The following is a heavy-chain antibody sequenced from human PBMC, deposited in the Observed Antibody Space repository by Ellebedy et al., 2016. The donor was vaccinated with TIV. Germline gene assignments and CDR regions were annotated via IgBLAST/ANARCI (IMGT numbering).Heavy chain of an antibody. CDR3: AHRGVDSSAYYYHPLNLFDY. Sequence: SGPTLVKPTQTLTLTCTFSGFSLSTSEVGVGWIRQPPGKALEWLALIYWDDDKRYSPSLKSRLTITKDTSKNQVVLTMTTMDPVDTATYYCAHRGVDSSAYYYHPLNLFDYWGQGTLVTVSS. J-gene: IGHJ4*02. V-gene: IGHV2-5*02. CDR2: IYWDDDK. CDR1: GFSLSTSEVG. D-gene: IGHD3-22*01.